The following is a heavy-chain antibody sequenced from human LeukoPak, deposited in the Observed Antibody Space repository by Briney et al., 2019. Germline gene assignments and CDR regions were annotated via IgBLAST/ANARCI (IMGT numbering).Heavy chain of an antibody. CDR1: GFTFGSYA. Sequence: GGSLRLSCAASGFTFGSYAMTWVRQAPGKGLEWVSALSSSGDLTYYADSVKGRFTISRDNSKNTLYLQMISLRAEDTALYYCAKSGITTRQNYYYYMDVWGKGTTVTVSS. D-gene: IGHD4-11*01. V-gene: IGHV3-23*01. CDR3: AKSGITTRQNYYYYMDV. CDR2: LSSSGDLT. J-gene: IGHJ6*03.